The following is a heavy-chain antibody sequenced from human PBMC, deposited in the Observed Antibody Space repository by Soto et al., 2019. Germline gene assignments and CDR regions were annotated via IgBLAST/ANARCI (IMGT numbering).Heavy chain of an antibody. CDR3: ARAGGGLRDTDMVTDYYYYYGMDV. CDR2: IYHREST. J-gene: IGHJ6*01. V-gene: IGHV4-4*02. Sequence: SVNLSLTGAFSGFYSLGSILVSWVRQPPGEGREWIGEIYHRESTNYNPSLKRRVTISVDKSKNQFSLKLSSVTAADAAVYYCARAGGGLRDTDMVTDYYYYYGMDVWGQGTTVNGSS. D-gene: IGHD5-18*01. CDR1: GFYSLGSIL.